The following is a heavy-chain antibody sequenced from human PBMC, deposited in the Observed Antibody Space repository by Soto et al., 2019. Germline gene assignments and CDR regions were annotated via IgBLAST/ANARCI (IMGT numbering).Heavy chain of an antibody. V-gene: IGHV4-59*01. CDR3: ARDPSSSSSNWFDP. J-gene: IGHJ5*02. Sequence: SETLSLTCTVSGGSISSYYWSWIRQPPGKGLEWIGYIYYSGSTNYNPSLKSRVTISVDTSKNQFSLKLSSVTAADTAVYYCARDPSSSSSNWFDPWGQGTLVTVSS. CDR2: IYYSGST. CDR1: GGSISSYY. D-gene: IGHD6-6*01.